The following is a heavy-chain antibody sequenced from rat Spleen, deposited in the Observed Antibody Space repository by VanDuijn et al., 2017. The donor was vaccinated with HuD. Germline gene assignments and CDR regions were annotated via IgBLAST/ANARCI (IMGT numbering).Heavy chain of an antibody. J-gene: IGHJ4*01. CDR2: IRTGGGNT. CDR1: GFTFSNYD. CDR3: ARHGRGKTTYYYVMDA. V-gene: IGHV5S23*01. Sequence: EVRLVESGGGLVQPGRSLKLSCAASGFTFSNYDMAWVRQAPTKGLEWVASIRTGGGNTYYRDSVKGRFTISRDNAKSTLYLQMDSLRSEDTASYYCARHGRGKTTYYYVMDAWGQGASVTVSS. D-gene: IGHD4-5*01.